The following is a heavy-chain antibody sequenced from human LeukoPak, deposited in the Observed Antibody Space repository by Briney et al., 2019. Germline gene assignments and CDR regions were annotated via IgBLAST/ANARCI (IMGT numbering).Heavy chain of an antibody. Sequence: ASVRVSCKASGYTFTGYDINWVRQAIGQGLEWMGWMNPSTGDTGYAQKFQGRVTMTRNTSVDTAFMKPSGLGSEDTAVYYCTRGSLSGSSRDYWGQGTLVTVSS. J-gene: IGHJ4*02. D-gene: IGHD1-26*01. CDR2: MNPSTGDT. V-gene: IGHV1-8*01. CDR1: GYTFTGYD. CDR3: TRGSLSGSSRDY.